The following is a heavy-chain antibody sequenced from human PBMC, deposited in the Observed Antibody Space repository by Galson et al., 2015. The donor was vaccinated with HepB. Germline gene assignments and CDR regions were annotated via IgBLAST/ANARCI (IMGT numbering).Heavy chain of an antibody. J-gene: IGHJ6*03. V-gene: IGHV3-30*18. D-gene: IGHD6-25*01. Sequence: SLRLSCAASGFTFSSYGMHWVRQAPGKGLEWVAVISYDGSNKYYADSVKGRFTISRDNSRDALFLQMNSLRAGDPALYYCAKTGPYSSGWGDAGGYYYYLHVWGKGTTVTVSS. CDR1: GFTFSSYG. CDR3: AKTGPYSSGWGDAGGYYYYLHV. CDR2: ISYDGSNK.